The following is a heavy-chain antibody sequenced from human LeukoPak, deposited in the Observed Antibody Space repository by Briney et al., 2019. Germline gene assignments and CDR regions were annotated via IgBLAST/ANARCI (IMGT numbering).Heavy chain of an antibody. J-gene: IGHJ5*02. CDR1: GYTFTGYY. CDR2: INPSGGST. V-gene: IGHV1-46*01. Sequence: ASVRVSCKASGYTFTGYYMHWVRQAPGQGLEWMGWINPSGGSTSYAQKFQGRVTMTRDMSTSTVYMELSSLRSEDTAVYYCARDPTTPTYYDILTGSNWFDPWGQGTLVTVSS. CDR3: ARDPTTPTYYDILTGSNWFDP. D-gene: IGHD3-9*01.